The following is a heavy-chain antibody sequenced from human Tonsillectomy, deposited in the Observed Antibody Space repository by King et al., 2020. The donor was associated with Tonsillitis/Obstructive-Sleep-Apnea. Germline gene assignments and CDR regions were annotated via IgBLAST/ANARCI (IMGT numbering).Heavy chain of an antibody. CDR2: ISSSSGYT. J-gene: IGHJ6*03. D-gene: IGHD1-1*01. CDR1: GFTFSDYY. V-gene: IGHV3-11*05. CDR3: ASGGTSDYYYMDV. Sequence: VQLVESGGGLVKPGGSLRLSCAAAGFTFSDYYMNWIRQAPGKGLEWVSYISSSSGYTHYADSVKGRFTIYRDNAKNSLYLQMNSLRAEDTAVYYCASGGTSDYYYMDVWGKGTTVTVSS.